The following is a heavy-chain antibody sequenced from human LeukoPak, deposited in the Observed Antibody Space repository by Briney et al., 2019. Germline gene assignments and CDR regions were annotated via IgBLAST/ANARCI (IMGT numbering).Heavy chain of an antibody. J-gene: IGHJ4*02. Sequence: PGGSLRLSCAVSGFTFSNSWMHWVRQTPGKGLVWVSRIKSDGIDTLYADFVKGRFTISRDNAKNTLYLQMNSQRAEDTAVYYCVRDGSYKFDYWGQGTLVTVSS. CDR3: VRDGSYKFDY. CDR2: IKSDGIDT. CDR1: GFTFSNSW. V-gene: IGHV3-74*01. D-gene: IGHD1-26*01.